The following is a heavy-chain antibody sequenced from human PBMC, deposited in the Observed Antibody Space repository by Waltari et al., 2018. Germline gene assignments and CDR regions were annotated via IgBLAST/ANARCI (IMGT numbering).Heavy chain of an antibody. J-gene: IGHJ4*02. V-gene: IGHV3-64D*08. D-gene: IGHD6-6*01. CDR1: GFTFSSYA. Sequence: EVQLVESGGGLVQPGGSLRLSCSASGFTFSSYAMHWVRQAPGKGLEYVSAISSNGGSTYYADSVKGRFTISRDNSKNTLYLQMSSLRAEDTAVYYCVKPLQGRQLVRTLFDYWGQGTLVTVSS. CDR2: ISSNGGST. CDR3: VKPLQGRQLVRTLFDY.